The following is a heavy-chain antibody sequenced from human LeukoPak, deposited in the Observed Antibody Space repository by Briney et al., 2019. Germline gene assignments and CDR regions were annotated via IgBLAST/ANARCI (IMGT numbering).Heavy chain of an antibody. D-gene: IGHD2-8*01. J-gene: IGHJ6*03. CDR1: GGSITSDN. CDR2: IYYSGST. Sequence: SETLSLTCTVSGGSITSDNWSWIRQPPGKGLEWIGFIYYSGSTNYNPSLKGRLTISLDTSQNQFSLRLSSVTAADTAVYYCARVTNIRMGVGYNYYYYMDVWGKGTTVTVSS. V-gene: IGHV4-59*01. CDR3: ARVTNIRMGVGYNYYYYMDV.